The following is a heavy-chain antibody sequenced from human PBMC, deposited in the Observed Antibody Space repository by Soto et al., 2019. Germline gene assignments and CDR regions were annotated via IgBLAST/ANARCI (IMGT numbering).Heavy chain of an antibody. J-gene: IGHJ5*02. CDR3: ARRSLTIFGVVTNWFDP. V-gene: IGHV4-34*01. D-gene: IGHD3-3*01. Sequence: SETLSLTCAVYGGSFSGYYWSWIRQPPGKGLEWIGEINHSGSTNYNPSLKSRVTISVDTSKNQFSLKLSSVTAADTAVYYCARRSLTIFGVVTNWFDPWGQGTLVTVSS. CDR2: INHSGST. CDR1: GGSFSGYY.